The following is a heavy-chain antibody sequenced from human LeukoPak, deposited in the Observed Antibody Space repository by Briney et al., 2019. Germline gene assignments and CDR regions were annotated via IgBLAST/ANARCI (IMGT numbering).Heavy chain of an antibody. V-gene: IGHV2-5*02. CDR2: IYWDDDK. D-gene: IGHD5-12*01. Sequence: SGPKLVKTTQTLPLTCTFSGFSLSTSAVGVGWIPPPPGKALEWLALIYWDDDKRYSPSLKSRLTITKDTSKNQVVLTMTNMDPVDTATYYCAHGRGYNGYEVWGQGTLVTVSS. CDR1: GFSLSTSAVG. J-gene: IGHJ4*02. CDR3: AHGRGYNGYEV.